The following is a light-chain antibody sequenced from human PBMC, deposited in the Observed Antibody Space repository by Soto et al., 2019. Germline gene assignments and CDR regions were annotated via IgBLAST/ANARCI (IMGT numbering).Light chain of an antibody. J-gene: IGLJ1*01. CDR2: EVS. Sequence: QSVLTQPPSASGSPGQSVTISCTGTSSDVGGYNYVSWCQQHPGKAPKLMIYEVSKRPSGVPDRFSGSKSGNTASLTVSGLQPEDEADYYCSSYAGSNKSVFGTGTKLTVL. CDR3: SSYAGSNKSV. CDR1: SSDVGGYNY. V-gene: IGLV2-8*01.